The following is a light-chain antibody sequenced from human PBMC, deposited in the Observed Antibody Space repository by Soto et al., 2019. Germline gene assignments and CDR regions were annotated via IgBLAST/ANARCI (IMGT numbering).Light chain of an antibody. CDR3: QVWDSSSDHYV. CDR2: YDS. V-gene: IGLV3-21*04. CDR1: NIGSKS. J-gene: IGLJ1*01. Sequence: SYELTQPPSVSVAPGKTARITCGGNNIGSKSVHWYQQKPGQAPVLVIYYDSDRPSGIPERFSGSNSGNTATLTISRVEAGDEADDYCQVWDSSSDHYVFVTGTKVTVL.